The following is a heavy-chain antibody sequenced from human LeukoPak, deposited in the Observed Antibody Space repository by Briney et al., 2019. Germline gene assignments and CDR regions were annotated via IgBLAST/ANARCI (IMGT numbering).Heavy chain of an antibody. V-gene: IGHV4-39*01. Sequence: ASETLSLTCTVSGGSISSSSYYWGWIRQPPGKGLEWIGSIYYSGSTYYNPSLKSRVTISVDTSKNQFSLKLSSVPAADTAVYYCARTAVVTGGFDYWGQGTLVTVSS. CDR1: GGSISSSSYY. CDR3: ARTAVVTGGFDY. D-gene: IGHD4-23*01. CDR2: IYYSGST. J-gene: IGHJ4*02.